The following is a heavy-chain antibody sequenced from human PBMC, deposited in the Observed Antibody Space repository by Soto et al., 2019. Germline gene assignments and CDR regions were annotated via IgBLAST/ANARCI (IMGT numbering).Heavy chain of an antibody. CDR3: AKEYNDCGDFRAFDF. J-gene: IGHJ3*01. CDR1: GFTFDDYA. CDR2: ISWNSGSI. D-gene: IGHD4-17*01. Sequence: GGSLRLSCAASGFTFDDYAMHWVRQAPGKGLEWVSGISWNSGSIGYADSVKGRFTISRDNAKNSLYLQMNSLRAEDTALYYCAKEYNDCGDFRAFDFCGQGTMVT. V-gene: IGHV3-9*01.